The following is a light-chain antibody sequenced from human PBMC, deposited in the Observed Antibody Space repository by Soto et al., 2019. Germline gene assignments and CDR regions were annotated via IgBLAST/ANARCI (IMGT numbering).Light chain of an antibody. CDR1: QSISSW. CDR2: DAS. Sequence: DIDITRSPATLCASVGDRVTITCRASQSISSWLAWYQQKPGKAPKLLIYDASSLESGVPSRFSGSGSGTEFTLTISSLQPDDFATYYCQQYNSYWTFGQGTKVDIK. J-gene: IGKJ1*01. V-gene: IGKV1-5*01. CDR3: QQYNSYWT.